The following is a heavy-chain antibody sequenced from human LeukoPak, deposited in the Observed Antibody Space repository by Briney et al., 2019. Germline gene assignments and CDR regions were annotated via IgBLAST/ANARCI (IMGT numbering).Heavy chain of an antibody. CDR3: VRRRGDFWSDYCAFDY. V-gene: IGHV4-59*08. Sequence: SEPLSLTCTVSGGSISSYYWSWIRQPPGKGLEWIGYISYSRSTNYTPSLTSRVTISLDTSKNQFSLTLSSVTAADTAVYYCVRRRGDFWSDYCAFDYWGQGTLVTVSS. J-gene: IGHJ4*02. D-gene: IGHD3-3*01. CDR2: ISYSRST. CDR1: GGSISSYY.